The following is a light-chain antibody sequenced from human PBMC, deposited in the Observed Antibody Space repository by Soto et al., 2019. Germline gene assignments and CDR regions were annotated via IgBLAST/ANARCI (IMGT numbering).Light chain of an antibody. CDR2: AAS. Sequence: EIVMSHSAATLSVSPGERAILSCRASQSISINLAWYQQKPGQAPRLLIYAASNRATGVPARFSGSWSGTEFTLTISSLQSEDFAVYYCQQYNNWITFGQGTRLEI. CDR3: QQYNNWIT. J-gene: IGKJ5*01. CDR1: QSISIN. V-gene: IGKV3-15*01.